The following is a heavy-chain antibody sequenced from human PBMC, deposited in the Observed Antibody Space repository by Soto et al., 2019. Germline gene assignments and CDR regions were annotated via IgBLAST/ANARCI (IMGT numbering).Heavy chain of an antibody. V-gene: IGHV4-59*01. D-gene: IGHD3-9*01. Sequence: SETLSLTCTASGGSISSYYWSWIRQPPGKGLEWIGYIYYSGSTNYNPSLKSRVTISVDTSKNQFSLKLSSVTAADTAVYYCARDGWYYDILTGYSPRAFDIWGQGTMVTVSS. CDR3: ARDGWYYDILTGYSPRAFDI. CDR1: GGSISSYY. J-gene: IGHJ3*02. CDR2: IYYSGST.